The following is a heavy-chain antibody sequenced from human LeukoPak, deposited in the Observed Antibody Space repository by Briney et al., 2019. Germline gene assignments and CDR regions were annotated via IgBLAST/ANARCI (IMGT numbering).Heavy chain of an antibody. CDR2: INHSGST. CDR3: ARGQFGAAALGY. J-gene: IGHJ4*02. Sequence: SETLSLTCAVYGGSFSGYYWSWIRQPPGKGLEWIGEINHSGSTNYNPSLKSRVTISVETSKNQFSLKLSSVTAADTAVYYCARGQFGAAALGYWGQGTLVTVSS. CDR1: GGSFSGYY. V-gene: IGHV4-34*01. D-gene: IGHD6-13*01.